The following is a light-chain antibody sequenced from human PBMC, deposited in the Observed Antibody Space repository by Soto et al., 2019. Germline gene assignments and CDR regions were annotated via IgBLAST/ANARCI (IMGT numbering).Light chain of an antibody. J-gene: IGKJ1*01. CDR2: GVS. Sequence: IVLTQSPGTLSLSPGERATLSCRASQTGSNSYLAWYQQKSGQAPRLLIYGVSTRATGTPDRFSGSGSGTEFTLTISSLQSEDFAVYYCQQYNNWPRTFGQGTKVDIK. CDR1: QTGSNSY. V-gene: IGKV3D-15*01. CDR3: QQYNNWPRT.